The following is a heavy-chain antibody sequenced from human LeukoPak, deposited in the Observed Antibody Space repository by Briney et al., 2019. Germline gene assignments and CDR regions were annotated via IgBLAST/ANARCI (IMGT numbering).Heavy chain of an antibody. CDR1: GGSISSSNYY. V-gene: IGHV4-39*07. D-gene: IGHD2-15*01. J-gene: IGHJ4*02. CDR2: IYYPGNA. Sequence: SETLSLTCTVSGGSISSSNYYWAWMRQPPGQGLEGIGSIYYPGNAYSHPSLKSIVTISVDTSKHQSSLSLRSVPAADTPVYYCTSEDPRSGDWRQGTLLTLPS. CDR3: TSEDPRSGD.